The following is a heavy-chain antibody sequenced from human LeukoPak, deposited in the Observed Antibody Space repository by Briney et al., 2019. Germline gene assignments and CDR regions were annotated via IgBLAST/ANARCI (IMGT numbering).Heavy chain of an antibody. CDR3: ARGPYCSGGSCYSVDY. CDR1: GYAFTSYG. D-gene: IGHD2-15*01. Sequence: GASVKVSCKASGYAFTSYGISWVRQAPGQGLEWMGWISAYNGNTNYAQKLQGRVTMTTDTSTSTAYMELRSLRSDDTAVYYCARGPYCSGGSCYSVDYWGQGTLVTVSS. V-gene: IGHV1-18*01. J-gene: IGHJ4*02. CDR2: ISAYNGNT.